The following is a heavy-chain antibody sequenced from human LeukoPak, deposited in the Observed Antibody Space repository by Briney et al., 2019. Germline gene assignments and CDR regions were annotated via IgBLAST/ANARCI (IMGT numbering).Heavy chain of an antibody. CDR3: ARVSYYYDSSGYYMYYFVY. V-gene: IGHV4-59*02. CDR2: IYDSGST. D-gene: IGHD3-22*01. CDR1: GGSVSGYY. J-gene: IGHJ4*02. Sequence: SETLSLTCSVSGGSVSGYYWSWIRQPPGKGLEWIGYIYDSGSTNYNPSLKSRVTISLDTSKNQFSLKLSSVTAADTAVFYCARVSYYYDSSGYYMYYFVYWGQGTLVTVSS.